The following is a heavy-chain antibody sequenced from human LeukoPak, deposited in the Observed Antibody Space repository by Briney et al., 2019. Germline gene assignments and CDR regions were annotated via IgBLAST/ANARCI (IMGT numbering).Heavy chain of an antibody. D-gene: IGHD3-3*01. CDR1: GGSVSSGSYY. V-gene: IGHV4-61*01. J-gene: IGHJ3*02. CDR3: AGVNATVWYLYDFWSGYPDAFDI. Sequence: SETLSLTCTVSGGSVSSGSYYWSWIRQPPGKGLEWIGYIYYSGSTNYNPSLKSRVTISVDTSKNQFSLKLSSVTAADTAVYYCAGVNATVWYLYDFWSGYPDAFDIWGQGTMVTVSS. CDR2: IYYSGST.